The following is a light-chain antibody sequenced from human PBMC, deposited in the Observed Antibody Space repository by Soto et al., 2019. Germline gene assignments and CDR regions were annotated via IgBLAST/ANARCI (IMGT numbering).Light chain of an antibody. CDR2: GAS. CDR1: QDISNF. CDR3: QKYNSAPFT. Sequence: DIQMTQSPSSLSASVGDRVTITCRASQDISNFLVWCQQKPGKVPNLLIYGASTLQSGVPSRFSGSGSGTDFTLTISRLQHEDVATYCCQKYNSAPFTFGPGTTVDIK. V-gene: IGKV1-27*01. J-gene: IGKJ3*01.